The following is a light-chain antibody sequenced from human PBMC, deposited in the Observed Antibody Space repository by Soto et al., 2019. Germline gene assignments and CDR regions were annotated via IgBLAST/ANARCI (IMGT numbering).Light chain of an antibody. Sequence: NFMLTQPHSVSESPGKTVTISCTGSSGSIASNYVQWYQQRPGSAPPTVIYEDNQRPSGVPDRFSGSIDSSSNSASLTTSGLKTEDEADYYCQSYDSSNHVVFGGGTKLTVL. J-gene: IGLJ2*01. CDR3: QSYDSSNHVV. CDR1: SGSIASNY. V-gene: IGLV6-57*02. CDR2: EDN.